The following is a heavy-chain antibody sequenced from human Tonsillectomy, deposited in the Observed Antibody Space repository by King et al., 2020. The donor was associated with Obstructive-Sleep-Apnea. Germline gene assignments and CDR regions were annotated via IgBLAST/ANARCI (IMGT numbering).Heavy chain of an antibody. J-gene: IGHJ2*01. CDR1: GDSLSTYY. CDR2: ISYGGST. Sequence: QLQESGPGLVKPSETLSLRCTVSGDSLSTYYWNWIRQPPGKGLEWIGSISYGGSTNYNPSLKSRVTISVDTSKNQFSLNLSSVTAADTAVYYCARREEMATVQNYWYFDVWGRGTLVTVSS. D-gene: IGHD5-24*01. CDR3: ARREEMATVQNYWYFDV. V-gene: IGHV4-59*08.